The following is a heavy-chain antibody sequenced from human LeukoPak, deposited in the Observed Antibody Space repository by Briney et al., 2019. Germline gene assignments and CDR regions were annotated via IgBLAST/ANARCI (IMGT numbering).Heavy chain of an antibody. CDR2: IIPIFGTA. CDR3: AKGRAIYYDTTGYRPDDSFDV. D-gene: IGHD3-22*01. CDR1: GGTFSSYA. J-gene: IGHJ3*01. V-gene: IGHV1-69*06. Sequence: SVQVSCKASGGTFSSYAISWVRQAPGQGLEWMGGIIPIFGTANYAQKFQGRVTITADKSTSTAYMELSSLRSDDTAVYYCAKGRAIYYDTTGYRPDDSFDVWGQGTMVTVSS.